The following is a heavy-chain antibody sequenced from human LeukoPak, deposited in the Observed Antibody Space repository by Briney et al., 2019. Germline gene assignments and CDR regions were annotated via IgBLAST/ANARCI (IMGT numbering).Heavy chain of an antibody. Sequence: GGSLRLSCAASGFTFSSYSMNWVRQAPGKGLEWVSYISSSSSTIYYADSVKGRFTISRHNSKNTLYLQMNSLRAEDTAVYYCAKDQLYDSSGYSYVAYFDYWGQGSLVTVSS. CDR1: GFTFSSYS. CDR3: AKDQLYDSSGYSYVAYFDY. D-gene: IGHD3-22*01. CDR2: ISSSSSTI. J-gene: IGHJ4*02. V-gene: IGHV3-48*01.